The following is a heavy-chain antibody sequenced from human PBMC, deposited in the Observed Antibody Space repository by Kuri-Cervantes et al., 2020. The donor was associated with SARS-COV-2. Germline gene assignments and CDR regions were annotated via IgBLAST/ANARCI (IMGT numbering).Heavy chain of an antibody. Sequence: LSLTCAASGFTFSNAWMNWVRQAPGKGLEWVGRIKSKTDGGITDYAAPVKGRFTISRDDSKNTLYLQMNSLKTEDTAVYYCTTDPFLVPAAHPFDYWGQGTLVTVSS. CDR2: IKSKTDGGIT. V-gene: IGHV3-15*07. J-gene: IGHJ4*02. CDR3: TTDPFLVPAAHPFDY. D-gene: IGHD2-2*01. CDR1: GFTFSNAW.